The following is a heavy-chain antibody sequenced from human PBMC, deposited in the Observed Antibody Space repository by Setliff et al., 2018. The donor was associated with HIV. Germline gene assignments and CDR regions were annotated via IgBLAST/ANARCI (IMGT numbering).Heavy chain of an antibody. Sequence: PSETLSLTCAVFGGSFSGYYWSWIRQPPGKGLEWIWEINHSGSTDYNPSLKSRVTISVDTSKNQFSLNLSSVTAADTAVYYCARHQVIPTVIGAFDIWGQGTVVTVSS. CDR3: ARHQVIPTVIGAFDI. V-gene: IGHV4-34*01. D-gene: IGHD3-16*02. CDR2: INHSGST. J-gene: IGHJ3*02. CDR1: GGSFSGYY.